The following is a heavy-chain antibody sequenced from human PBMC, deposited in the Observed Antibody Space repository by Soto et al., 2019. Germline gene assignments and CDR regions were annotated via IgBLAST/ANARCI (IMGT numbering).Heavy chain of an antibody. V-gene: IGHV4-61*01. CDR2: VYYSGGA. D-gene: IGHD6-13*01. CDR3: ATNSRSNSWLDY. J-gene: IGHJ4*02. CDR1: GDSVSSGSYY. Sequence: SETLSLTCTVSGDSVSSGSYYWTWIRQPPGKGLEWIGYVYYSGGASYNPSLKSRVTISVDTSKNQFSLQLTSMTAADAAVYYCATNSRSNSWLDYWGQGTLVTVSS.